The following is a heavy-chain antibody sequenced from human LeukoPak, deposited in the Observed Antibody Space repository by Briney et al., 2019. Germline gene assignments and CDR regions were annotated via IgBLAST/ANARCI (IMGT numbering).Heavy chain of an antibody. D-gene: IGHD3-16*01. Sequence: SETLSLTCAVYGGSFSGYYWSCIRQTPGKGREWIGEINHSGSTNYNPSLKSRLTISVDTSKNQFSLKLNSLTAADTAVYYCASFRWGVGFEYWGQGTLVTVSS. J-gene: IGHJ4*02. CDR1: GGSFSGYY. CDR3: ASFRWGVGFEY. CDR2: INHSGST. V-gene: IGHV4-34*01.